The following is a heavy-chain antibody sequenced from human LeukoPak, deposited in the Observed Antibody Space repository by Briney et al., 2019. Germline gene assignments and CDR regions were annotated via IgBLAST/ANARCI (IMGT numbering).Heavy chain of an antibody. J-gene: IGHJ4*02. CDR3: ARCRGCSSTSCYYYFDY. Sequence: SETLSLTCTVSGGSISSGGYYWSWIRQRPGKGLEWIGYIYYSGSTYYNPSLKSRVTIPVDTSKNQFSLKLSSVTAADTAVYYCARCRGCSSTSCYYYFDYWGQGTLVTVSS. CDR1: GGSISSGGYY. CDR2: IYYSGST. D-gene: IGHD2-2*01. V-gene: IGHV4-31*03.